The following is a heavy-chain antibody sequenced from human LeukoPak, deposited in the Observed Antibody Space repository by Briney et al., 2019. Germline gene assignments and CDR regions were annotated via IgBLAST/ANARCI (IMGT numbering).Heavy chain of an antibody. CDR3: TRVHPASAFDI. J-gene: IGHJ3*02. CDR2: IRSKANGGTT. D-gene: IGHD1-1*01. Sequence: PGRSLRLSCAASGFTFSSYAMSWFRQAPGKGLEWVGFIRSKANGGTTEYAASVKGRFTISRDDSKSIAYLQMNSLKAEDTAVYYCTRVHPASAFDIWGQGTMVTVSS. V-gene: IGHV3-49*03. CDR1: GFTFSSYA.